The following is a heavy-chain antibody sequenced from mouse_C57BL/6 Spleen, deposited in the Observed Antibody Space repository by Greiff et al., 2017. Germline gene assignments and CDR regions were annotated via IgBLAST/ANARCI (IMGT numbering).Heavy chain of an antibody. J-gene: IGHJ1*03. CDR3: AIYGRAWYFDV. V-gene: IGHV1-82*01. CDR1: GYAFSSSW. Sequence: VKLQESGPELVKPGASVKISCKASGYAFSSSWMNWVKQRPGKGLEWIGRIYPGDGDTNYNGKFKGKATLTADKSSSTAYMQLSSLTSEDSAVYFCAIYGRAWYFDVWGTGTTVTVSS. D-gene: IGHD1-1*01. CDR2: IYPGDGDT.